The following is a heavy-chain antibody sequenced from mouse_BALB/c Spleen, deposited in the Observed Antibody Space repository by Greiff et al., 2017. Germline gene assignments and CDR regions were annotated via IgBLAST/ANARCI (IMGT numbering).Heavy chain of an antibody. CDR1: GYSITSDYA. CDR3: AREGGYYSFDY. Sequence: DVKLQESGPGLVKPSQSLSLTCTVTGYSITSDYAWNWIRQFPGNKLEWMGYISYSGSTSYNPSLKSRISITRDTSKNQFFLQLNSVTTEDTATYYCAREGGYYSFDYWGQGTTLTVSS. D-gene: IGHD2-3*01. CDR2: ISYSGST. V-gene: IGHV3-2*02. J-gene: IGHJ2*01.